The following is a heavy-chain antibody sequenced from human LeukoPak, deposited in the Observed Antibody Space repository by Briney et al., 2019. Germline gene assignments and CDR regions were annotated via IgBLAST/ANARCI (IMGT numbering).Heavy chain of an antibody. Sequence: GGSLRLSCVASGFTFSGYVMSWVRQAPGKGLEWVSTISGGTGSTYYADSVKGRFTISRDNSRNTLYLQMNSLRAEDTAVYYCAKGYDYVWGSYRLHAFDIWAQGTMVTVSS. CDR1: GFTFSGYV. D-gene: IGHD3-16*02. CDR3: AKGYDYVWGSYRLHAFDI. CDR2: ISGGTGST. J-gene: IGHJ3*02. V-gene: IGHV3-23*01.